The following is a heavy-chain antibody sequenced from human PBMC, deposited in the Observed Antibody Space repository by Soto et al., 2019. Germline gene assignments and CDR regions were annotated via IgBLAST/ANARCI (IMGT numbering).Heavy chain of an antibody. D-gene: IGHD3-22*01. V-gene: IGHV3-23*01. CDR1: GFTFSSYA. CDR2: ISGSGGST. Sequence: GGSLRLSCATSGFTFSSYAMSWVRQAPGKGLEWVSAISGSGGSTYYADSVKGRFTISRDNSKNTLYLQMNSLRAEDTAVYYCAKDERPDSSGYYYFDYWGQGTLVTVSS. J-gene: IGHJ4*02. CDR3: AKDERPDSSGYYYFDY.